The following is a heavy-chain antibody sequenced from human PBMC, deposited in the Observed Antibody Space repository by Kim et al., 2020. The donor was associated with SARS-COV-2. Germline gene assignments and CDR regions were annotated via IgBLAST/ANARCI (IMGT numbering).Heavy chain of an antibody. Sequence: GGSLRLSCAASGFTVSSNYMSWVRQAPGKGLEWVSVIYSGGSTYYADSLKGRFTISRHNSKNTLYLQMNSLRAEDTAVYYCARGTSGYYYDSSGYGDAFDIWGQGTMVTVSS. V-gene: IGHV3-53*04. D-gene: IGHD3-22*01. CDR2: IYSGGST. CDR3: ARGTSGYYYDSSGYGDAFDI. CDR1: GFTVSSNY. J-gene: IGHJ3*02.